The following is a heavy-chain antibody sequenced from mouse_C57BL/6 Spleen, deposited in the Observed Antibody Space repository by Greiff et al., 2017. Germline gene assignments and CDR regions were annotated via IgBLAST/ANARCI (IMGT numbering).Heavy chain of an antibody. Sequence: VKLMESGPGLVAPSQSLSITCTASGFSLTSYGVHWVRQPPGKGLEWLVVIWSDGSTTYNSAIISRLSISKDNSKSQVFLKMSSLQTDDTAVYYCARHRDWEGGDYDVWGTGTTVTVST. CDR2: IWSDGST. CDR1: GFSLTSYG. CDR3: ARHRDWEGGDYDV. D-gene: IGHD4-1*01. V-gene: IGHV2-6-1*01. J-gene: IGHJ1*03.